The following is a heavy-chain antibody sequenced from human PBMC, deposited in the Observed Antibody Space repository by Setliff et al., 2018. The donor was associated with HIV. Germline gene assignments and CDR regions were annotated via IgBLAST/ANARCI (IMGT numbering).Heavy chain of an antibody. CDR1: GGSVIKDKFY. J-gene: IGHJ6*03. CDR2: LYDTGRT. D-gene: IGHD5-12*01. CDR3: VNSGYDGDYYYYYMGV. V-gene: IGHV4-39*01. Sequence: SETLSLTCSVSGGSVIKDKFYWGWIRQAPAKGLEWIGTLYDTGRTYYNPPLKSRVSIFVDTTKNEFSLNLRSVTAADTAVYFCVNSGYDGDYYYYYMGVWGKGTTVTVSS.